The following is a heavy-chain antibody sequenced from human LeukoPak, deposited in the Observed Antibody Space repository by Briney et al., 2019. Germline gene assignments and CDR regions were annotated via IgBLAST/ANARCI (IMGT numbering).Heavy chain of an antibody. J-gene: IGHJ4*02. CDR3: ARVMGYYYDSSGYYDY. CDR1: GYTFTSYG. D-gene: IGHD3-22*01. V-gene: IGHV1-18*01. CDR2: ISAYNGNT. Sequence: GASVNVSCRASGYTFTSYGISWVRQAPGQGLEWMGWISAYNGNTNYAQKLQGRVTMTTDTSTSTAYMELMSLRSDDTAVYYCARVMGYYYDSSGYYDYWGQGTLVTVSS.